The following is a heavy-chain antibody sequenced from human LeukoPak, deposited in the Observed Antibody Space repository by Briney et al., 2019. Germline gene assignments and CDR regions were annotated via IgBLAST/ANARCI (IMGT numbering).Heavy chain of an antibody. D-gene: IGHD3-22*01. J-gene: IGHJ4*02. CDR3: ARTSPDSSGYSYYFDY. CDR1: GYTFTGYY. V-gene: IGHV1-2*04. CDR2: INPNSGGT. Sequence: ASVKVSCKASGYTFTGYYMHWVRQAPGQGLEWMGWINPNSGGTNYAQKFQGWVTMTRDTSISTAYMELSRLRSDDTAVYYCARTSPDSSGYSYYFDYWGQGTLVTVSS.